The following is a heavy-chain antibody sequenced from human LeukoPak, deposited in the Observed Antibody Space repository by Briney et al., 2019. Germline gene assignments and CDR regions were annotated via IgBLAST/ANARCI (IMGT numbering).Heavy chain of an antibody. J-gene: IGHJ4*02. CDR1: GDSISSSIYY. Sequence: SQTLSLTCTVSGDSISSSIYYWSWIRQPPGKGLEWIGYIYYSGSTNCNPSLKSRVTISVDTSKNQFSLKLSSVTAADTAVYYCARADYSSSWIDYWGQGTLVTVSS. CDR2: IYYSGST. V-gene: IGHV4-61*01. CDR3: ARADYSSSWIDY. D-gene: IGHD6-13*01.